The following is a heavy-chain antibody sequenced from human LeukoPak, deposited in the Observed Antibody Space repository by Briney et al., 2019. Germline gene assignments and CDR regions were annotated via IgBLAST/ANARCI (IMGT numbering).Heavy chain of an antibody. D-gene: IGHD6-13*01. CDR2: IIGSDGTT. J-gene: IGHJ4*02. Sequence: GGSLRLSCAASGFIFSSYAMSWVRQAPGKGLEWVSAIIGSDGTTYYADSVKGRFTISRDNSKNTLYLQMNSLRAEDTAVYYCARDHVAAAGTVDYWGQGTLVTVSS. V-gene: IGHV3-23*01. CDR1: GFIFSSYA. CDR3: ARDHVAAAGTVDY.